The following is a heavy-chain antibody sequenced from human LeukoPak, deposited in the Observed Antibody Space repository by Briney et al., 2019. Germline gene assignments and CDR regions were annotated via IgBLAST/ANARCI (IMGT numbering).Heavy chain of an antibody. D-gene: IGHD4-11*01. J-gene: IGHJ6*02. Sequence: GGSLRLSCAASGFNFRGYAMSWVRQAPGKGLEWVSAISGSGARAHYAESVRGRFTISRDNAQNTVHLQMSSLRADDTAVYYCAKEVVLGVTNYYYYAMDVWGQGTTVTVSS. CDR2: ISGSGARA. CDR1: GFNFRGYA. V-gene: IGHV3-23*01. CDR3: AKEVVLGVTNYYYYAMDV.